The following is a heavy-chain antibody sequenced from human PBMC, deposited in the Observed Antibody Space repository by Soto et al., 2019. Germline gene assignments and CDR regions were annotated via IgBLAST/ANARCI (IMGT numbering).Heavy chain of an antibody. CDR2: ISYDGSNK. CDR3: AKRYDYGDPHDAFDI. J-gene: IGHJ3*02. V-gene: IGHV3-30*18. D-gene: IGHD4-17*01. CDR1: GFTFSSYG. Sequence: QVQLVESGGGVVQPGRSLRLSCAASGFTFSSYGMHWVRQAPGKGLEWVAVISYDGSNKYYANSVKGRFTISRDNSKNTLYRQMNSLRAEDTAVYYCAKRYDYGDPHDAFDIWGQGTMVTVSS.